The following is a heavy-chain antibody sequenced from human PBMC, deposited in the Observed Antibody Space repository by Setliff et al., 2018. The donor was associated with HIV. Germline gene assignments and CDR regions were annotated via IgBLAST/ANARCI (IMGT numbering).Heavy chain of an antibody. J-gene: IGHJ6*02. CDR3: ARGKLRYFDGYYYYYGMDV. CDR1: GGSFSGHY. V-gene: IGHV4-34*01. D-gene: IGHD3-9*01. Sequence: LSLTCAVYGGSFSGHYWSWVRQVPGKGLEWIGEMSHSGGANYNPSLKSRVSISVDTSKRQFSLKMTSVTAADTAVYYCARGKLRYFDGYYYYYGMDVWGQGTTVTVSS. CDR2: MSHSGGA.